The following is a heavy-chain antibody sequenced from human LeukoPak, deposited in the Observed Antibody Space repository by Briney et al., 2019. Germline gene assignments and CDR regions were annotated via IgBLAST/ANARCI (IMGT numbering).Heavy chain of an antibody. Sequence: SETLSLTCTVSGGSIIGYYWSWIRQPAGKGLEWIGHMHGMGGTDYNPSLKSRVTMPVDTSKNQFSLKLTSVTAADTAVYYCAKDGNTWPFFDSWGQGTLVTVSS. CDR1: GGSIIGYY. V-gene: IGHV4-4*07. CDR2: MHGMGGT. J-gene: IGHJ4*02. CDR3: AKDGNTWPFFDS.